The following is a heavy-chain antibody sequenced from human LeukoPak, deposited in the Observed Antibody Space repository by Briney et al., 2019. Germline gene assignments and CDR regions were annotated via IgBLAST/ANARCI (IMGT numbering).Heavy chain of an antibody. Sequence: ASVTVSCTASGYTFTSYDINWVRQATGQGLEWMGWMNPNSGNTNYAQKLQGRVTMTTDTSTSTAYMELRSLRSDDTAVYYCARDEYSSSFDYWGQGTLVTVSS. D-gene: IGHD6-6*01. V-gene: IGHV1-18*01. CDR2: MNPNSGNT. CDR3: ARDEYSSSFDY. J-gene: IGHJ4*02. CDR1: GYTFTSYD.